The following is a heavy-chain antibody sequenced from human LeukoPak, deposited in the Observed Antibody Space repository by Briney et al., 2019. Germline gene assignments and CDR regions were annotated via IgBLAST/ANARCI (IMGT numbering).Heavy chain of an antibody. CDR2: INSDGSST. J-gene: IGHJ3*02. CDR1: GFTFSSYW. V-gene: IGHV3-74*01. Sequence: GGSLRLSCAASGFTFSSYWMHWVRQAPGKGLVRVSRINSDGSSTSYADSVKGRFTISRDNAKNTLYLQMNSLRAEDTAVYYCARVDVCSGGSCYPDAFDIWGQGTMVTVSS. D-gene: IGHD2-15*01. CDR3: ARVDVCSGGSCYPDAFDI.